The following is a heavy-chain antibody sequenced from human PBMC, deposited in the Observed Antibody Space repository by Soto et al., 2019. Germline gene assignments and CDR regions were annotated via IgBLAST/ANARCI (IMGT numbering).Heavy chain of an antibody. Sequence: QVQQGESGGGVVQPGRSLRLSCAASGFTISSYDMHWVRQAPGKGLEWVAVIWYDGSNKYYADSVKGRFTISRDNSKNTLYLQMNSLRAEDTAVYYCARGRGSGSTVDYWGQGTLVTVSS. CDR2: IWYDGSNK. CDR3: ARGRGSGSTVDY. D-gene: IGHD3-10*01. V-gene: IGHV3-33*01. CDR1: GFTISSYD. J-gene: IGHJ4*02.